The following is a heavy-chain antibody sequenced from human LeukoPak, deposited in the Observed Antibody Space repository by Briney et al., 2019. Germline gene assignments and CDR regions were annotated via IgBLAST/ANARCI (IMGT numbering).Heavy chain of an antibody. CDR3: ARDILEGSSGWYVSDY. V-gene: IGHV4-39*07. CDR2: IYYSGST. J-gene: IGHJ4*02. D-gene: IGHD6-19*01. CDR1: GGSISSSSYY. Sequence: SETLSLTCTVSGGSISSSSYYWGWIRQPPGKGLEWIGSIYYSGSTYYNPSLKSRVTISVDTSKNQFSLKLSSVTAADTAVYYCARDILEGSSGWYVSDYWGQGTLVTVSS.